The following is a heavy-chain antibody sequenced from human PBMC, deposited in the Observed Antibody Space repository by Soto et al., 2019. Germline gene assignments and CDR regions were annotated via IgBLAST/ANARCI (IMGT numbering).Heavy chain of an antibody. CDR2: MTGSGATI. J-gene: IGHJ4*02. V-gene: IGHV3-23*01. D-gene: IGHD2-21*01. Sequence: GGSLRLSCAASGFTISTFAMTWVRQAPGKGLESVCGMTGSGATIHYADSVKGRFTISKDNSRNVLYLQMDYLRDEDTAVYYCAKDAVYNDGLWLMDSWGQGTLVTVSS. CDR3: AKDAVYNDGLWLMDS. CDR1: GFTISTFA.